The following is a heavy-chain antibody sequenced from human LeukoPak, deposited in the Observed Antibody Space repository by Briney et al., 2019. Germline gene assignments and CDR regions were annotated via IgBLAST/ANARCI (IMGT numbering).Heavy chain of an antibody. Sequence: GGSLRLSCAASGFSVSSNHMSWVRQAPGKGLEWVSGIRGSGGGAYYADSVKGRFTISRDNSKNTLYLQMNSLRAEDTAVYYCARGNSFTFGGVLVDYWGQGTLVTVSS. V-gene: IGHV3-23*01. CDR3: ARGNSFTFGGVLVDY. CDR2: IRGSGGGA. D-gene: IGHD3-16*02. J-gene: IGHJ4*02. CDR1: GFSVSSNH.